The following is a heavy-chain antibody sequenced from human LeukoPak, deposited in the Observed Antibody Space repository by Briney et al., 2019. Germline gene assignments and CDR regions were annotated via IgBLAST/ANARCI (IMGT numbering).Heavy chain of an antibody. V-gene: IGHV3-23*01. CDR2: ISSSAGNT. D-gene: IGHD3-16*02. CDR3: AKNRGFGGVIVVPPLAF. Sequence: GGSLTLSCAASGFPFSSYSMSWVRQAPGKGLEWVSSISSSAGNTYYADSVKGRSTISRDYSKNTLYLQINSLRAEDTAIYYCAKNRGFGGVIVVPPLAFWGQGTLVTVSS. CDR1: GFPFSSYS. J-gene: IGHJ4*02.